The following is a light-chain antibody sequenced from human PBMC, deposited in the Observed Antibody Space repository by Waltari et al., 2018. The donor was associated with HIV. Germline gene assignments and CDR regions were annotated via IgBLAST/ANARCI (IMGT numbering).Light chain of an antibody. CDR1: QDIGKY. CDR2: AAS. V-gene: IGKV1-33*01. J-gene: IGKJ2*01. Sequence: DIQVTQSPSSLSASVGDRVTITCQASQDIGKYLNWYQQKPGKVPKLLIYAASSLQPWVPSRFSGSGSGTYFTFAISSLQPEDVGTYYCQQYDTLYTFGQGT. CDR3: QQYDTLYT.